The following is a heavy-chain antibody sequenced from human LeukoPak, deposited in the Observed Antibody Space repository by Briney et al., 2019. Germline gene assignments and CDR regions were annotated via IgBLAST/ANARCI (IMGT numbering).Heavy chain of an antibody. CDR1: GYSISSGYY. D-gene: IGHD2-2*01. V-gene: IGHV4-38-2*01. CDR3: ARLNWVVVPAATNPLFDY. Sequence: PSETLSLTCAVSGYSISSGYYCGWIRQPPGKGLEWIGSIYHSGSTYYNPSLKSRVTISVDTSKNQFSLKLSSVTAADTAVYYCARLNWVVVPAATNPLFDYWGQGTLVTVSS. CDR2: IYHSGST. J-gene: IGHJ4*02.